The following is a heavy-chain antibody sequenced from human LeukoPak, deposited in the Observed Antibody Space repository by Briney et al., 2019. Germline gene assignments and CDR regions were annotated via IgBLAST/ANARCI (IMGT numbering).Heavy chain of an antibody. CDR2: IYYTGNT. V-gene: IGHV4-38-2*02. J-gene: IGHJ3*02. CDR3: ARDDPRNYGSGSRGRAFDI. Sequence: PGGSLRLSCAASGFTFSSYAMSWVRQAPGKGLEWIGSIYYTGNTYYNPSLKSRVTISVDTSKNQFSLKLSSVTAADTAVYYCARDDPRNYGSGSRGRAFDIWVQGTMVTVSS. D-gene: IGHD3-10*01. CDR1: GFTFSSYA.